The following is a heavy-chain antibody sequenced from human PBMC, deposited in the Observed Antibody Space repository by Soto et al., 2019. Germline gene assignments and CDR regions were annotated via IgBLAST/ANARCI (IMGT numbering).Heavy chain of an antibody. CDR1: GFSISSGYY. J-gene: IGHJ5*02. V-gene: IGHV4-38-2*01. D-gene: IGHD2-2*01. CDR3: AGFHNRVPAAIFDGFDT. CDR2: IYHSGST. Sequence: AETLSLTCAASGFSISSGYYWGWIRQPPGKGLEWIGSIYHSGSTYYNPSLKSRVTISVDTSKNQFSLKLSSVTAADTAVYYCAGFHNRVPAAIFDGFDTWGQGTLVTVYS.